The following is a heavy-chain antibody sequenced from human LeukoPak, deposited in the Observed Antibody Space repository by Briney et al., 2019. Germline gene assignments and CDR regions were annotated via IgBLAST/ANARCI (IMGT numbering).Heavy chain of an antibody. CDR1: SGSISSSSHY. CDR2: IYYSGST. J-gene: IGHJ4*02. CDR3: ARQAAGRGRPYYFDY. Sequence: PSEPLSLTCTVSSGSISSSSHYWAWIRQPPGQGLEWIGSIYYSGSTYYNPSLKSRVTISVDTSNNQFSLKLSSVTAADTAVYYCARQAAGRGRPYYFDYWGQGILVTVSS. V-gene: IGHV4-39*01. D-gene: IGHD6-19*01.